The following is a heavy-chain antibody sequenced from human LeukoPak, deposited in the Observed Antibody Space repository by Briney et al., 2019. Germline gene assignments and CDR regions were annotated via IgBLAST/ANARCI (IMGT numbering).Heavy chain of an antibody. J-gene: IGHJ6*03. Sequence: SETLSLTCTVSGGSISNYCWNWLRQPPGKGLEWIGYIHYTGNNNYNPSLKSRLTISVDTSKNQFSLNLGSVTAADTAVYDCARTVRYDWNDVFYYYYMDVWGKGTTVTISS. CDR1: GGSISNYC. CDR3: ARTVRYDWNDVFYYYYMDV. V-gene: IGHV4-59*01. D-gene: IGHD1-20*01. CDR2: IHYTGNN.